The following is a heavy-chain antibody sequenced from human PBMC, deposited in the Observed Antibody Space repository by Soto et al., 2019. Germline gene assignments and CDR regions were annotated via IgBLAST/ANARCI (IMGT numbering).Heavy chain of an antibody. CDR1: GYTFTSDG. D-gene: IGHD6-13*01. CDR2: ISAYNGNT. CDR3: ARDEAPAKLIAAAGTVDY. J-gene: IGHJ4*02. V-gene: IGHV1-18*01. Sequence: QVQLVQSGAEVKKPGASVKVSCKASGYTFTSDGISWVRQAPGQGLEWMGWISAYNGNTNYAQKLQGRVTMTTDTSTSTAYMELRSLRSDDTAVYYCARDEAPAKLIAAAGTVDYWGQGTLVTVSS.